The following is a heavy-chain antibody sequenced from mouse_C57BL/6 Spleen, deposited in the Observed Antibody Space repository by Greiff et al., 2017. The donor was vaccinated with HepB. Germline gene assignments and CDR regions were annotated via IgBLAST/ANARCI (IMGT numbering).Heavy chain of an antibody. CDR2: ISSGGDYI. J-gene: IGHJ1*03. CDR1: GFTFSSYA. V-gene: IGHV5-9-1*02. D-gene: IGHD1-1*01. CDR3: RGEGEYYGGSCDRDRDFEG. Sequence: EVQLVESGEGLVKPGGSLKLSCAASGFTFSSYAMSWVRQTPEKRLEWVAYISSGGDYIYYADTVKGRFTISRDNARNTLYLQMSSLKAEDTAMYYCRGEGEYYGGSCDRDRDFEGWGTGTTVTV.